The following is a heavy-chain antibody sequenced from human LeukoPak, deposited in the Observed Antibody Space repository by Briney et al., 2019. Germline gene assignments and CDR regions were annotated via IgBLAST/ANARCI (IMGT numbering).Heavy chain of an antibody. CDR2: IIPILDIA. CDR3: ARVGATVYFDY. CDR1: GGTFSSYA. J-gene: IGHJ4*02. D-gene: IGHD4-17*01. V-gene: IGHV1-69*04. Sequence: GASVKVSCKASGGTFSSYAISWVRQAPGQGLEWMGRIIPILDIANYAQKFQGRVTITADKSTSTAYMELSSLRSEDTAVYYCARVGATVYFDYWGQGTLVTVSS.